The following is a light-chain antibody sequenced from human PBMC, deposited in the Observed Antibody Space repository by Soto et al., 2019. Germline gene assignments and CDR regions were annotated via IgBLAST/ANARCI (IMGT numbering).Light chain of an antibody. CDR3: QQYRNWPRT. J-gene: IGKJ1*01. V-gene: IGKV3-15*01. CDR2: GAS. CDR1: QSVSIN. Sequence: EIVMTQSPATLSVSPGERATLSCRASQSVSINLAWYQQKPGQAPRLLIYGASTRATGFPARFSGSGSGTEFTLTINSLQSEDSAVYYCQQYRNWPRTFGQGTKVDIK.